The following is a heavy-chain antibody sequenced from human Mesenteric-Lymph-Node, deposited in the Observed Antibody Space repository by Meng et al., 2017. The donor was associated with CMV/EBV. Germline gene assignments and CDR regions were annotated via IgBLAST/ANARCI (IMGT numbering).Heavy chain of an antibody. CDR1: GDTFTAYY. CDR2: INPNSGGT. V-gene: IGHV1-2*02. J-gene: IGHJ3*02. CDR3: ARDPLSITHDAFDI. Sequence: SVKVSCKASGDTFTAYYTHWVRQAPGQGLEWMGWINPNSGGTKYAQNFQGRVTMTRDTSISTAYMELSRLRSDDTAVYYCARDPLSITHDAFDIWGQGTMVTVSS. D-gene: IGHD1-14*01.